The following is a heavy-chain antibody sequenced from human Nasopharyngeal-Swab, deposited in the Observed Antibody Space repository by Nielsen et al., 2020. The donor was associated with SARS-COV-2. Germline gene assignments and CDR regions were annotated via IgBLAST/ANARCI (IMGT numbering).Heavy chain of an antibody. Sequence: WIRQPPGKGLEWIGEINRSGSTNYNPSLKSRVSISVDTSKNQFSLKLSSVTAADTAVYYCARGRKLDYDILTGYYGGAFDIWGQGTMVTVSS. J-gene: IGHJ3*02. CDR2: INRSGST. CDR3: ARGRKLDYDILTGYYGGAFDI. V-gene: IGHV4-34*01. D-gene: IGHD3-9*01.